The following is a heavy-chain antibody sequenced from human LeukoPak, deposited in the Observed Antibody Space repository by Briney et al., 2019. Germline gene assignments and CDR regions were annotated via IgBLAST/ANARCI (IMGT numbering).Heavy chain of an antibody. D-gene: IGHD5-12*01. J-gene: IGHJ6*03. Sequence: PGGSLRPSCAASGFTFSDHYMDWVRQAPGKGLEWVGRTRNKANSYTTEYAASVKGRFTISRDDSKNSLYLQMNSLKTEDTAVYYCARGSRGYSGYDYDYYYYYYMDVWGKGTTVTVSS. CDR2: TRNKANSYTT. CDR3: ARGSRGYSGYDYDYYYYYYMDV. V-gene: IGHV3-72*01. CDR1: GFTFSDHY.